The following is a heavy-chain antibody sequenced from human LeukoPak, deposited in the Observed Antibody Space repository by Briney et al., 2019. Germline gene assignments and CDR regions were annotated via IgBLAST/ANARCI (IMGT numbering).Heavy chain of an antibody. CDR2: ISYDGSNK. CDR3: ARDPWGFYDSSGYYYPGAFDI. J-gene: IGHJ3*02. D-gene: IGHD3-22*01. Sequence: GGSLRLSCAASGFTFSSYAMHWVRQAPGKGLEWVAVISYDGSNKYYADSVKGRFTISRDNSKNTLYLQMNSLRAEDTAVYYCARDPWGFYDSSGYYYPGAFDIWGQGTMVTVSS. CDR1: GFTFSSYA. V-gene: IGHV3-30*04.